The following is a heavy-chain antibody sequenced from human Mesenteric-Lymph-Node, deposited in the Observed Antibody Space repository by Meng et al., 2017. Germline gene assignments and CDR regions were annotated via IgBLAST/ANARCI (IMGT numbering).Heavy chain of an antibody. Sequence: ASVKVSCKASGYTFTSYGISWVRQAPGQGLEWMGWISAYNGNTNYAQKLQGRVTMTTDTSTSTAYMELRSLRSDDTAVYYCARDANYYDSSGQDYWGQGTLVTVSS. CDR3: ARDANYYDSSGQDY. V-gene: IGHV1-18*01. J-gene: IGHJ4*02. D-gene: IGHD3-22*01. CDR1: GYTFTSYG. CDR2: ISAYNGNT.